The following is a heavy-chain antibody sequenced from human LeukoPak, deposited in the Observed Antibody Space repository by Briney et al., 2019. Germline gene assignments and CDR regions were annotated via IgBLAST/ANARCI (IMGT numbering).Heavy chain of an antibody. CDR2: INPNSGGT. V-gene: IGHV1-2*06. CDR1: GYTFTGYY. J-gene: IGHJ5*02. Sequence: ASVKVSCKASGYTFTGYYMHWVRQAPGQGLEWMGRINPNSGGTNYAQKFQVRVTMTRDTSISTAYMELSRLRSDDTAVYYCAETTVTTGGFDPWGQGTLVTVSS. CDR3: AETTVTTGGFDP. D-gene: IGHD4-17*01.